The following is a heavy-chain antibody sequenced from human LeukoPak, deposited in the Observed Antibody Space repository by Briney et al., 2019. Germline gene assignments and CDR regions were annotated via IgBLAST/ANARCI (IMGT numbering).Heavy chain of an antibody. Sequence: GGSQRLLCDTSGFIFKDFSMNWVRQRPGKGLEWMSYIGGDNVNRHYADSVKGRFTVSRDNAKNSHFLQMSSLRVEDTAVYFCVLSFTSLKSVREGGGFDVWGPGTMVTVSS. J-gene: IGHJ3*01. CDR3: VLSFTSLKSVREGGGFDV. CDR1: GFIFKDFS. D-gene: IGHD3-16*01. CDR2: IGGDNVNR. V-gene: IGHV3-48*01.